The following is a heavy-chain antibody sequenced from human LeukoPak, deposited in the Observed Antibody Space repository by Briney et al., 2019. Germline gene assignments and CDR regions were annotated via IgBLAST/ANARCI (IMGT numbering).Heavy chain of an antibody. CDR1: GFTFSSYG. D-gene: IGHD3-9*01. V-gene: IGHV3-30*18. Sequence: GGSLRLSCAASGFTFSSYGRHWVRQAPGKGLEWVAVISYDGSNKYYADSVKGRSTISRDNSKNTLYLQMNSLRAEDTAVYYCAKTVRYFDWLLSPFDYWGQGTLVTVSS. J-gene: IGHJ4*02. CDR2: ISYDGSNK. CDR3: AKTVRYFDWLLSPFDY.